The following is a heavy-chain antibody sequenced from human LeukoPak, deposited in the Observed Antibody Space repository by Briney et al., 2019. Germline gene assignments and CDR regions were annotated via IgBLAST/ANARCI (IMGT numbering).Heavy chain of an antibody. V-gene: IGHV4-4*07. CDR3: AREIAVAGNFDY. Sequence: PSETLSLTCTVSGGSISNYYWSWIRQPAGKGLEWIGRIYTSGSTNYNPSLKSRVTMSVDMSKNQFSLKLSSVTAADTAVYYCAREIAVAGNFDYWGQGTLVTVSS. CDR2: IYTSGST. J-gene: IGHJ4*02. D-gene: IGHD6-19*01. CDR1: GGSISNYY.